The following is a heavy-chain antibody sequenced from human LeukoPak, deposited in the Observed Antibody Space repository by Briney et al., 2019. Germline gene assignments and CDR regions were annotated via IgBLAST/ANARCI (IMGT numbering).Heavy chain of an antibody. D-gene: IGHD3-3*01. V-gene: IGHV1-46*01. J-gene: IGHJ4*02. Sequence: ASVKVSCKASGYTFTSYYMHRVRQAPGQGLEWMGIINPSGGSTSYAQKFQGRVTMTRDMSTSTVYMELSSLRSEDTAVYYCARERGWRYDFWSGPIGYWGQGTLVTVSS. CDR3: ARERGWRYDFWSGPIGY. CDR2: INPSGGST. CDR1: GYTFTSYY.